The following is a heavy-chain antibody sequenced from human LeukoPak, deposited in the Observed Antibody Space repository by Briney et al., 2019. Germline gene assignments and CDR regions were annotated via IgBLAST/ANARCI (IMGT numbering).Heavy chain of an antibody. CDR1: GGSISSYY. Sequence: SETLSLTCTVSGGSISSYYWSWIRQPPGKGLEWIGYIYYSGSTNYNPSLKSRVTISVDTSKNQFSLKLSSVTAADTAVYYCARGRWYDFWSGYYPTYFDYWGQGTLVTVSS. V-gene: IGHV4-59*12. CDR3: ARGRWYDFWSGYYPTYFDY. J-gene: IGHJ4*02. CDR2: IYYSGST. D-gene: IGHD3-3*01.